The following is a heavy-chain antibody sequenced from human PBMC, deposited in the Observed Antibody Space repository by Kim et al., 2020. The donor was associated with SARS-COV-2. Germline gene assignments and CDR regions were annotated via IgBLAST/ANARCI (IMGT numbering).Heavy chain of an antibody. CDR2: IYYSGST. Sequence: SETLSLTCTVSGGSISSYYWSWIRQPPGKGLEWIGYIYYSGSTNYNPSLKSRVTISVDTSKNQFSLKLSSVTAADTAVYYCARDSVYSTALIDIWGQGTMVTVSS. CDR3: ARDSVYSTALIDI. J-gene: IGHJ3*02. V-gene: IGHV4-59*01. CDR1: GGSISSYY. D-gene: IGHD6-13*01.